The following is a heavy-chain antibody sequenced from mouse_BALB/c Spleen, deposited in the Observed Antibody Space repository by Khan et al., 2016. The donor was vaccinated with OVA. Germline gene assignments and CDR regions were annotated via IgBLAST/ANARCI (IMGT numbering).Heavy chain of an antibody. D-gene: IGHD3-1*01. J-gene: IGHJ2*01. CDR3: ARRGYWGLGSFDY. CDR1: GYNFTSYW. CDR2: IYPGSGST. Sequence: QALLQQPGAALVKPGTSVKLSCKASGYNFTSYWINWVKLRPGQGLEWIGNIYPGSGSTNYNEKFKSKATLTVDTSSSTADMQLSSLASEDSALYYCARRGYWGLGSFDYWGQGTTLTVSS. V-gene: IGHV1-55*01.